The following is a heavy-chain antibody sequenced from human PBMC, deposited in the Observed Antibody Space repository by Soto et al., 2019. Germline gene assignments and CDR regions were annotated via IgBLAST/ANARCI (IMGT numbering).Heavy chain of an antibody. CDR3: ARDQGGEFLKGSGMDV. CDR1: GDSISRYY. V-gene: IGHV4-59*01. D-gene: IGHD3-10*01. J-gene: IGHJ6*02. Sequence: QVQLQESGPGLVKPSETLSLTCTVSGDSISRYYWSWIRLSPGKGLEWIGYIYYSGETNYNPSVKSRVTISVERTKNQFSLKLSSVTAADTAVYYCARDQGGEFLKGSGMDVWGQGTTVTVSS. CDR2: IYYSGET.